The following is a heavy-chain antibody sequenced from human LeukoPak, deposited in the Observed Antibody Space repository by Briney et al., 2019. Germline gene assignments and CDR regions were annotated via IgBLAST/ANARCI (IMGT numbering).Heavy chain of an antibody. CDR2: IYYSGST. Sequence: SETLSLTCTVSGGSISSYYWSWIRQPPGKGLEWIGYIYYSGSTNYNPSLKSRVTISVDTSKNQFSLKLSSVTAADTAVYYCARGISSGEDYYYYMDVWGKGTTVTVSS. J-gene: IGHJ6*03. CDR1: GGSISSYY. CDR3: ARGISSGEDYYYYMDV. V-gene: IGHV4-59*01. D-gene: IGHD6-19*01.